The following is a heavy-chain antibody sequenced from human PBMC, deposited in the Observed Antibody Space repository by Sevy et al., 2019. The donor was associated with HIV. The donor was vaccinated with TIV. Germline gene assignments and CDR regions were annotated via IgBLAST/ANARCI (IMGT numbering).Heavy chain of an antibody. Sequence: GGSLRLSCAASGFTFNYAWMSWVRQAPGKGLEWVGRIKSKSEGETTDYTAPVKGRFTISRDDSKNTVVLQMNSLKTEDTAVYYCITDPEYGCYDEEAINYYYYGMDVWGQGTTVTVSS. V-gene: IGHV3-15*01. CDR2: IKSKSEGETT. D-gene: IGHD2-2*01. CDR3: ITDPEYGCYDEEAINYYYYGMDV. CDR1: GFTFNYAW. J-gene: IGHJ6*02.